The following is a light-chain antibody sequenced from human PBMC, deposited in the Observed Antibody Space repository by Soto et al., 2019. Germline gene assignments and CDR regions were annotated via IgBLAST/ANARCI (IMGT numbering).Light chain of an antibody. V-gene: IGKV3-15*01. J-gene: IGKJ5*01. CDR3: QQYNNWPFS. CDR1: QGVTTN. Sequence: VMTQSPGTLSVYPGERATLSCRAGQGVTTNFAWYQQKSGQSPRLLIYDVSIRVTGVPARFSGTGSETDFTLTISGLQSEDSAVYFCQQYNNWPFSFGQGTRLEIK. CDR2: DVS.